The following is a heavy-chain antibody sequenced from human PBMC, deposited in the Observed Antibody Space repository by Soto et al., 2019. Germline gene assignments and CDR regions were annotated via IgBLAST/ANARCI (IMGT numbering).Heavy chain of an antibody. J-gene: IGHJ4*02. CDR2: IYYRGST. V-gene: IGHV4-39*01. Sequence: PSEALSHNCTVSAGSISSSSFYWGRIRQPPGKGLEWLGSIYYRGSTYYNPSLKSRVARSVDTSTNQFSLKLSTVTAGDTAVYHCASQATAMDSACFDYRGKATLITFSS. CDR3: ASQATAMDSACFDY. CDR1: AGSISSSSFY. D-gene: IGHD5-18*01.